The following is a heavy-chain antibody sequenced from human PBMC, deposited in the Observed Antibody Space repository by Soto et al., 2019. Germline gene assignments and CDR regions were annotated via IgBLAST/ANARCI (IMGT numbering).Heavy chain of an antibody. CDR3: AREQFEDGRGHYDH. V-gene: IGHV3-30*03. D-gene: IGHD3-22*01. CDR2: ISYNGNKK. CDR1: GFAFSTSV. Sequence: QVQLVESGGGVVQPGGSLRLSCAASGFAFSTSVVHWVRQAPGKGLEWMAHISYNGNKKHYADSVKGRFTVSRDISESTLYIQMNSLRAEDTAVDYCAREQFEDGRGHYDHWGQGTLVSVSS. J-gene: IGHJ4*02.